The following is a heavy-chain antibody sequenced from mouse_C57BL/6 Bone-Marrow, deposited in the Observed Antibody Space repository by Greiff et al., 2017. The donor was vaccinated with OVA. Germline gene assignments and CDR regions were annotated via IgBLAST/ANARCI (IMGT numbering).Heavy chain of an antibody. Sequence: EVKVVESGGDLVKPGGSLKLSCAASGFTFSSYGMSWVRQTPDKRLEWVATISSGGSYTYYPDSVKGRFTISRDNAKNTLYLQMSSLKSEDTAMYYCARQGGFILYWYFDVWGTGTTVTVSS. V-gene: IGHV5-6*01. CDR1: GFTFSSYG. D-gene: IGHD1-1*01. CDR2: ISSGGSYT. CDR3: ARQGGFILYWYFDV. J-gene: IGHJ1*03.